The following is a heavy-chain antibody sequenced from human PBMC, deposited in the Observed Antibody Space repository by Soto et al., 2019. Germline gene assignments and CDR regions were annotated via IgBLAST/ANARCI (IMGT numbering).Heavy chain of an antibody. V-gene: IGHV4-39*01. Sequence: SETLSLTCTVSGGSISSKSDSWGWIRQPPGKGLEWIGTIYYTGSTYYNPSLKSRVTISVDSSKNQFSLRLSSVTAADMAVYYCARRPSYCISTSCYDYYNYYMYVWGTENTVTVSS. D-gene: IGHD2-2*01. CDR2: IYYTGST. J-gene: IGHJ6*03. CDR1: GGSISSKSDS. CDR3: ARRPSYCISTSCYDYYNYYMYV.